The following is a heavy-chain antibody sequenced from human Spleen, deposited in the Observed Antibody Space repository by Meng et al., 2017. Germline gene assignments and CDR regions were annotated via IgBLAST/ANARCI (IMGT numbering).Heavy chain of an antibody. CDR3: ARPGGELGIHNWFDP. CDR2: INHSGST. Sequence: QSQIQQWGAGLLKPSEPLSPTCALYVGSFSGYYWSWIRQPPGKGLEWIGEINHSGSTNYNPSLKSRVTISVDTSKNQFSLKLSSVTAADTAVYYCARPGGELGIHNWFDPWGQGTLVTVSS. J-gene: IGHJ5*02. D-gene: IGHD7-27*01. CDR1: VGSFSGYY. V-gene: IGHV4-34*01.